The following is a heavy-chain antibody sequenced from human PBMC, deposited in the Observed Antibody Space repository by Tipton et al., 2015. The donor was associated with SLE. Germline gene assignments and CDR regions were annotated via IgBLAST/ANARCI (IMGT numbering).Heavy chain of an antibody. J-gene: IGHJ3*02. CDR2: ISGYNGDT. CDR1: GYTFSTHG. Sequence: QLVQSGVEVKKPGAPVRVSCKASGYTFSTHGIIWVRQAPGQGLEWMGWISGYNGDTNYAQQLQGRVTMTTDTSTSTAYMELRSLRSDDTAVYYCARDKTGDQDDDAFDIWGQGTMVTVSS. V-gene: IGHV1-18*01. CDR3: ARDKTGDQDDDAFDI. D-gene: IGHD7-27*01.